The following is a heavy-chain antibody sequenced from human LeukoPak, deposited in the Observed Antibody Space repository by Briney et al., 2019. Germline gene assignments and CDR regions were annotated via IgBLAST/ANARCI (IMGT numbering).Heavy chain of an antibody. J-gene: IGHJ5*02. CDR3: ARVAYDILTGYYDWFDP. V-gene: IGHV1-18*01. D-gene: IGHD3-9*01. Sequence: GASVKVSCKASGYTFTSYGISWVRQAPGQGLEWMGWISAYNGNTNYAQKLQGRVTMTTDTSTSTAYMELRSLRSDDTAVYYCARVAYDILTGYYDWFDPWGQGTLVTVSS. CDR1: GYTFTSYG. CDR2: ISAYNGNT.